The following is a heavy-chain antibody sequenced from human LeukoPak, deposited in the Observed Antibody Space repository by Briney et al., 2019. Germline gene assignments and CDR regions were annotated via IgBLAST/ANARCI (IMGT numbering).Heavy chain of an antibody. D-gene: IGHD1-26*01. Sequence: GGSLRLSCAASGFTFSSYAMSWVRQAPGKGLEWVSTISGSGGRTDYADPVKGRFTISRDNSKNTLYLQMNSLRADDTAVYYCAKGRGGVSYYAFDYWGQGTLVTVSS. CDR3: AKGRGGVSYYAFDY. J-gene: IGHJ4*02. CDR2: ISGSGGRT. V-gene: IGHV3-23*01. CDR1: GFTFSSYA.